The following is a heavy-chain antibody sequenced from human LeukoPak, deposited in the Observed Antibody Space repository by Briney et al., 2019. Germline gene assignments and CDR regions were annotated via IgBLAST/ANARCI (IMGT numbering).Heavy chain of an antibody. Sequence: PSQTLSLTCAISGDSVSSNSAAWNWIRQPPSRGLEWLGRTYYRSKWYNDYAGSVKSRITINSDTSKNQFSLQLNSVTPEDTAVYYCARVRFPYPASAGLDYWGQGTLVTVSS. V-gene: IGHV6-1*01. CDR3: ARVRFPYPASAGLDY. CDR1: GDSVSSNSAA. J-gene: IGHJ4*02. D-gene: IGHD6-13*01. CDR2: TYYRSKWYN.